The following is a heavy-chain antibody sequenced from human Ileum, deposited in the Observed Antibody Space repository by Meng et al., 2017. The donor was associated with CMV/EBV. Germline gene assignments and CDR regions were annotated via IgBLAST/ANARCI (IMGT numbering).Heavy chain of an antibody. D-gene: IGHD6-19*01. CDR3: AKTGGSGWYGDF. CDR2: IRFDGNDK. V-gene: IGHV3-30*02. Sequence: CAASGFTFSAYAMHWVRQAPGKGLEWVALIRFDGNDKYYAHSVKGRFTISRDNSKSTLYLQMNSLRTEDTAVYFCAKTGGSGWYGDFWGQGTLVTVSS. J-gene: IGHJ4*02. CDR1: GFTFSAYA.